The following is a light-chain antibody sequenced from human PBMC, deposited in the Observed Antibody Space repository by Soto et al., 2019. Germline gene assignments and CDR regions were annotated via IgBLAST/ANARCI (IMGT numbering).Light chain of an antibody. Sequence: QSALTQPASVSGSPGHSITISCTGTSSDVGGYNYVSWYQQHPGKARKLMIYEVSNRPSGVSNRFSGSKSGNTASLTISGLQAEDEADYYCSSYTISSTLVFGGGTKLTVL. CDR2: EVS. J-gene: IGLJ3*02. CDR3: SSYTISSTLV. CDR1: SSDVGGYNY. V-gene: IGLV2-14*01.